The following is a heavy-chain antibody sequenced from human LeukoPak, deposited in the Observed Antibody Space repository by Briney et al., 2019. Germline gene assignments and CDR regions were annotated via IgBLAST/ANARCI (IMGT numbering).Heavy chain of an antibody. Sequence: SETLSLTCSVSGAFITRDPYYTAWVSQSPGKWQEWIGSIWFAGNDYFNPYLRSRVAMSVEPSKSQFSLRVNPVTAADTGIYNFVRDPRGRYEDLYDAWGQGTLVTVSS. D-gene: IGHD1-26*01. V-gene: IGHV4-39*07. CDR3: VRDPRGRYEDLYDA. CDR2: IWFAGND. CDR1: GAFITRDPYY. J-gene: IGHJ4*02.